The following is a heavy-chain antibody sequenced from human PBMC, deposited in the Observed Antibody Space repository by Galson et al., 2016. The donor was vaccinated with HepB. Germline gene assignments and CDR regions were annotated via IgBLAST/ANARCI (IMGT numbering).Heavy chain of an antibody. V-gene: IGHV2-5*02. CDR1: GFSLSTSGMA. CDR3: AHYRSGWFSTGPDAFDT. CDR2: IYWDDDK. D-gene: IGHD6-19*01. J-gene: IGHJ3*02. Sequence: PALVKPTQTLTLTCDVSGFSLSTSGMAVAWIRQPPGKALEWFALIYWDDDKRYRPSLKSRITLTRDTYKNQVVLNMTNMDPADPATYYCAHYRSGWFSTGPDAFDTWGQGTMVTVSS.